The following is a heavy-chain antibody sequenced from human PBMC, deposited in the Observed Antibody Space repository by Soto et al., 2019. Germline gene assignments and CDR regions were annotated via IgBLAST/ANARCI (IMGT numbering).Heavy chain of an antibody. D-gene: IGHD3-3*01. CDR2: IYWDDDK. Sequence: QITLNESGPTQVKPRQTLTLTCTFSGFSLTTSGVGVGGIRQSPGKAPEWLALIYWDDDKHYSPSLKSRLTITKDTSKNQVVLTMADLDPADTATYYCAHRVLRTVFGLVTTTAIYFDFWGQGTPVAVSS. CDR3: AHRVLRTVFGLVTTTAIYFDF. CDR1: GFSLTTSGVG. V-gene: IGHV2-5*02. J-gene: IGHJ4*02.